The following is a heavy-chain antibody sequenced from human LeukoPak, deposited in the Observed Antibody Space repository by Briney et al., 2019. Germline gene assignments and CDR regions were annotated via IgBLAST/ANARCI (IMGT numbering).Heavy chain of an antibody. CDR1: GFTFINYG. CDR2: ISYDATNK. CDR3: ANYGDYQYFDY. D-gene: IGHD4-17*01. J-gene: IGHJ4*02. V-gene: IGHV3-30*18. Sequence: PGGSLRLSCAASGFTFINYGMHWVRQAPGKGLEWVAVISYDATNKYYADSVKGRFTISRDNSKNTLYLQMNSLKTDDTAVYYCANYGDYQYFDYWGQGTPVTASS.